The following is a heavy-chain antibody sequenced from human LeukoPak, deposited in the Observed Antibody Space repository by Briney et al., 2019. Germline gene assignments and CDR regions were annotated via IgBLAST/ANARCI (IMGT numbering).Heavy chain of an antibody. V-gene: IGHV4-31*03. D-gene: IGHD1-26*01. CDR2: IYYSGST. Sequence: SETLSLTCTVSGGSISSGDYFWSWIRQHPGKGLEWIGYIYYSGSTYYNPSLKSRVTISVDTSKNQFSLKLSSVTAADTAVYYCARDRARPGAVVRRAYMDVWGQGSTVTVSS. CDR1: GGSISSGDYF. J-gene: IGHJ6*02. CDR3: ARDRARPGAVVRRAYMDV.